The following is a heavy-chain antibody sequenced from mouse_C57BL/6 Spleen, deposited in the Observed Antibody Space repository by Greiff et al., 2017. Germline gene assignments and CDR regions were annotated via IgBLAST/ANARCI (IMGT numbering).Heavy chain of an antibody. Sequence: VKLVESGPGLVAPSQSLSITCTVSGFSLTSYAISWVRQPPGKGLEWLGVIWTGGGTNYNSALKSRLSISKDNSKSQVFLKMNSLQTDDTARYYGARNLPSYCGSSYNAMDYWGQGTSVTVSS. CDR2: IWTGGGT. D-gene: IGHD1-1*01. V-gene: IGHV2-9-1*01. J-gene: IGHJ4*01. CDR3: ARNLPSYCGSSYNAMDY. CDR1: GFSLTSYA.